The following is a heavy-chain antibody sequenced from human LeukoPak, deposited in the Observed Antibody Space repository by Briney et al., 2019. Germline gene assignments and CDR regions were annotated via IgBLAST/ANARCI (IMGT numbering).Heavy chain of an antibody. CDR2: INHSGST. V-gene: IGHV4-34*01. CDR1: GESVSGYY. D-gene: IGHD6-13*01. J-gene: IGHJ4*02. CDR3: ARRVRSNCLDY. Sequence: SETLSLTCAVYGESVSGYYWNWIRQPPGKGLEWIGEINHSGSTNYNPSLKSRVTISVDTSKNQFSLKLRYVTAADTAVYYCARRVRSNCLDYWGQGTLVTVSS.